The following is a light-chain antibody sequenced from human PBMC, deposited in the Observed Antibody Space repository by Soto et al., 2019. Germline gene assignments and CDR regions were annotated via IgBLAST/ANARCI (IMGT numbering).Light chain of an antibody. V-gene: IGLV2-23*02. J-gene: IGLJ2*01. Sequence: QSALTQPASVSGSPGQSITISCTGTSSDVGSYNLVSWFQQHPGKAPKLTIYKVTERPSGVSDRFSGSKSGSTASLTISGLQAEDEADYYCGSYADGNTLVFGGGTKVTVL. CDR3: GSYADGNTLV. CDR1: SSDVGSYNL. CDR2: KVT.